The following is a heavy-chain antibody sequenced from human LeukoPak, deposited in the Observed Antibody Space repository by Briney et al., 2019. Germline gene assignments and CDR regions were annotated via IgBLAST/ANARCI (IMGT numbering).Heavy chain of an antibody. CDR1: GFTFSNAW. V-gene: IGHV3-15*07. CDR3: TTAGLH. Sequence: GGSLRLSCAASGFTFSNAWMNWVRQAPGKGLEWVGRTKSKTDGGTTDYAAPVKGRFTISRDDSKNTLYLQMNSLKTEDTAVYYCTTAGLHWGQGTLVTVSS. CDR2: TKSKTDGGTT. J-gene: IGHJ4*02.